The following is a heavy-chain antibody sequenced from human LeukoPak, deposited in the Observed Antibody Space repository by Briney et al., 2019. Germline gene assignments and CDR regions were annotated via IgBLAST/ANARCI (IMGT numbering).Heavy chain of an antibody. CDR3: AKGGSTNFYYGDV. CDR2: IYDSGST. D-gene: IGHD2/OR15-2a*01. CDR1: GGSMTNMY. V-gene: IGHV4-59*01. J-gene: IGHJ6*02. Sequence: SETLSLTCSVSGGSMTNMYWTWIRQPPGKGLEWIGDIYDSGSTRYNTSLESRVTISVDTSKNQFSLKLSSVTAADTAVYYCAKGGSTNFYYGDVWGQGTTVTVSS.